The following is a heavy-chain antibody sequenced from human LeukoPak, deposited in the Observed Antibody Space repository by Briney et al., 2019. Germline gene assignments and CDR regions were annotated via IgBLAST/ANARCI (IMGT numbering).Heavy chain of an antibody. Sequence: GASVKVSCKASGYTFTSYAMHWVRQAPGQRLEWMGWINAGNGNTKYSQKFQGRVTITRDTSASTAYMELSSLRSEDTAVYYCARGEDCSSTSCYIGPIDYWGQGTLVTVSS. D-gene: IGHD2-2*02. CDR2: INAGNGNT. V-gene: IGHV1-3*01. CDR1: GYTFTSYA. J-gene: IGHJ4*02. CDR3: ARGEDCSSTSCYIGPIDY.